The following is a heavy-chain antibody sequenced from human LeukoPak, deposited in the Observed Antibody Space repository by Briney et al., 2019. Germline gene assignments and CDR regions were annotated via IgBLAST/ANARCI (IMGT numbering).Heavy chain of an antibody. CDR1: GYTFTELS. J-gene: IGHJ4*02. CDR3: ARERSYYDSSGYSPDY. CDR2: FDPHDGKT. V-gene: IGHV1-24*01. Sequence: GVSVKVSCKVPGYTFTELSMHWVRQAPGKGLEWMGGFDPHDGKTIYAQKFQGKITMTDDTSTDTAYMELSSLKSEDTAVYYCARERSYYDSSGYSPDYWGQGTLVTVSS. D-gene: IGHD3-22*01.